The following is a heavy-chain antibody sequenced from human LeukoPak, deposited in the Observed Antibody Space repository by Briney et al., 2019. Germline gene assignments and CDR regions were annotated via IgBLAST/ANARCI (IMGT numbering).Heavy chain of an antibody. D-gene: IGHD3-22*01. CDR2: IYYSGST. V-gene: IGHV4-59*08. CDR3: ARHITMIVVVPTGAFDI. CDR1: GGSISSYY. Sequence: KASETLSLTCTVSGGSISSYYWSWIRQPPGKGLEWIGYIYYSGSTNYNPSLKSRVTISVDTSKNQFSLKLSSVTAADTAVYYCARHITMIVVVPTGAFDIWGQGTMVTVSS. J-gene: IGHJ3*02.